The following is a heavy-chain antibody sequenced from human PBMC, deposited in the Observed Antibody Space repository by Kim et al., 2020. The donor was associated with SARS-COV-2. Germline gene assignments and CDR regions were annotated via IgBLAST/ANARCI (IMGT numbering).Heavy chain of an antibody. J-gene: IGHJ4*02. Sequence: GGSLRLSCAASGFTFSSNAMSWVRQAPGKGLEWVSVIYSGGSSTYYADSVKGRFTISRDNSRDTLYLQMNSLRAEDTAVYYCAKGSRPGAVGGIDYWGQGTLVTVSS. V-gene: IGHV3-23*03. CDR2: IYSGGSST. CDR1: GFTFSSNA. CDR3: AKGSRPGAVGGIDY. D-gene: IGHD1-26*01.